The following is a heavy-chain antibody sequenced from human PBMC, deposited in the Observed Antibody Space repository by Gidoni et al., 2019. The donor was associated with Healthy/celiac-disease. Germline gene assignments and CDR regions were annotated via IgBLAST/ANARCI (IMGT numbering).Heavy chain of an antibody. CDR3: ARGLYGDYEDY. D-gene: IGHD4-17*01. CDR1: GFTFSSYS. Sequence: EVKLVESGGGLVKPGGSLRLTWAASGFTFSSYSMNWVRQAPGKGLEWGSSSSSSSSYIYYEDSVKGRFTISRDNAKNSLYLQMNSLRAEDTAVYYCARGLYGDYEDYWGQGTLVTVSS. V-gene: IGHV3-21*01. CDR2: SSSSSSYI. J-gene: IGHJ4*02.